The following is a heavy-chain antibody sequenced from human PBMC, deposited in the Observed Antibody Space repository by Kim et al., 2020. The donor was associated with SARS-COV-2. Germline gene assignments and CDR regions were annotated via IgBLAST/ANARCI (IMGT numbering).Heavy chain of an antibody. CDR3: ARVYSSSSYTYYYGMDV. J-gene: IGHJ6*02. CDR2: ISAYNGNT. D-gene: IGHD6-13*01. CDR1: GYTFTSYG. V-gene: IGHV1-18*01. Sequence: ASVKVSCKASGYTFTSYGISWVRQAPGQGLEWMGWISAYNGNTNYAQKLQGRVTMTTDTSTSTAYMELRSLRSDDTAVYYCARVYSSSSYTYYYGMDVWGQGTTVTVSS.